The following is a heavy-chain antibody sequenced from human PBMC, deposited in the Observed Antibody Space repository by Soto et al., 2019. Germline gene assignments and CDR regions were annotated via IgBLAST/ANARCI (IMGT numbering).Heavy chain of an antibody. CDR1: GGSISSTNW. J-gene: IGHJ6*02. V-gene: IGHV4-4*02. D-gene: IGHD2-15*01. Sequence: QVQLQESGPGLVKPSGTLSLTCAVSGGSISSTNWWSWVHQPPGKGLEWIGEIYHSRSTNYKPSLKRRVTISVDKSKNQFSLKLSSVTAADTAVYYCARAAATMYYYYGMDVWGQGTTVTVSS. CDR3: ARAAATMYYYYGMDV. CDR2: IYHSRST.